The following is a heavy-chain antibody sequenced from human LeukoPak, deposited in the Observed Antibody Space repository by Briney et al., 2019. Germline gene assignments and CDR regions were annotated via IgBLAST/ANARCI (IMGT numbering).Heavy chain of an antibody. CDR2: INPSGGST. CDR3: ARDRSPRYSSSWSPGRGDAFDI. D-gene: IGHD6-13*01. CDR1: GYTFTSYY. J-gene: IGHJ3*02. V-gene: IGHV1-46*01. Sequence: GASVKVSCKASGYTFTSYYMHWVRQAPGQGLEWMGIINPSGGSTSYAQKFQGRVTMTRDTSTSTVYMELSSLRSEDTAVYYCARDRSPRYSSSWSPGRGDAFDIWGQGTMVTVSS.